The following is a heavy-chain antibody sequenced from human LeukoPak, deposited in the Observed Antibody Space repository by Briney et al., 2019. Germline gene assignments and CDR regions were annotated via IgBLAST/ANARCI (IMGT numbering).Heavy chain of an antibody. D-gene: IGHD2-21*02. J-gene: IGHJ6*02. V-gene: IGHV3-53*01. CDR3: ARPTDGDSTRYGMDV. CDR2: IYSGGST. CDR1: GFVFGGNY. Sequence: PGGSLRLSCAASGFVFGGNYMSWVRQAPGKGLEWVPVIYSGGSTYYADSVKGRFSTSRDSSTSTLFLQMDSLRVEDTAMYYCARPTDGDSTRYGMDVWGQGTTVIVSS.